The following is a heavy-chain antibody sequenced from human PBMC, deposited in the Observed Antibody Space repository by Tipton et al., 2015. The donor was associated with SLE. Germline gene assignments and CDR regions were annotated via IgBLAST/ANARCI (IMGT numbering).Heavy chain of an antibody. V-gene: IGHV4-34*01. Sequence: TLSLTCAVSGGSFSGYYWRWIRQPPGKGLEWIGEINHSGSPHYNPSLKSRVTISVDTSKNQFSLKLSSVTAADTAVYYCARNKAVAGTVIEYWGPGTLVTVSS. D-gene: IGHD6-19*01. CDR1: GGSFSGYY. CDR3: ARNKAVAGTVIEY. CDR2: INHSGSP. J-gene: IGHJ4*02.